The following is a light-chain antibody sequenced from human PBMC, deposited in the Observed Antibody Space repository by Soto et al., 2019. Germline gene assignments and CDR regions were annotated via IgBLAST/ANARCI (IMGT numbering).Light chain of an antibody. V-gene: IGKV3-20*01. CDR1: QSVSSSY. J-gene: IGKJ1*01. CDR2: DAS. Sequence: EIVLTQSPGTLSLSPGERATLSCRASQSVSSSYLAWYQQKPGQAPRLVIYDASNRATGIPDRFSGSGSGTDFTLTISRLEPEDFAVYYYQHYGSSSPRTFGQGTKVEIK. CDR3: QHYGSSSPRT.